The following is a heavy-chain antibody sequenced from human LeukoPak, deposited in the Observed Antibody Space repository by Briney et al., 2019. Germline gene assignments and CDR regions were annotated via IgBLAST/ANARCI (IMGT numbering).Heavy chain of an antibody. CDR1: GGTFSSYA. CDR2: IIPILGIA. V-gene: IGHV1-69*04. CDR3: ASGHNLYYYDSSGYYYY. Sequence: SVKVSCKASGGTFSSYAISWVRQAPGQGLEWMGRIIPILGIANYAQKFQGRVTITADKSTSTAYMELSSLRSEDTAVYYCASGHNLYYYDSSGYYYYWGQGTLVTVSS. D-gene: IGHD3-22*01. J-gene: IGHJ4*02.